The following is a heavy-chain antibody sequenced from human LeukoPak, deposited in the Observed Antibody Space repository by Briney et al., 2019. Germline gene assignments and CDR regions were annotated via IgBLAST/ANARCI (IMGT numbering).Heavy chain of an antibody. Sequence: GSLRLSCTVSGFTVSSNSMSWVRQAPGKGLEWVSFIYSGGNTHYSDSVKGRFTISRDNSKNTLYLQMNSLRADDTAVYYCARRAGEYSHPYDYWGQGTLVAVSS. CDR1: GFTVSSNS. D-gene: IGHD4-17*01. J-gene: IGHJ4*02. CDR2: IYSGGNT. CDR3: ARRAGEYSHPYDY. V-gene: IGHV3-53*01.